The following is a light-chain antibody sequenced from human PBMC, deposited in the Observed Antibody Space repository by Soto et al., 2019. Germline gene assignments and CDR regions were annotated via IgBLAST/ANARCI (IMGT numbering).Light chain of an antibody. CDR1: QSIYINS. J-gene: IGKJ3*01. CDR3: QQYGDSPFA. V-gene: IGKV3-20*01. Sequence: EIVLTQSPGTLSLSPGEGATLSCRASQSIYINSLAWYQHKRGQAPRLLIYAATVRATAVPDRFNGSGSGTDFALTISRLEPEDSAMYYCQQYGDSPFAFGPGTKLAVK. CDR2: AAT.